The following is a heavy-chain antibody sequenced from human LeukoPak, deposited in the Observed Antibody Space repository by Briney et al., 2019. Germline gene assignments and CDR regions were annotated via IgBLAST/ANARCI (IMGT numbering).Heavy chain of an antibody. V-gene: IGHV3-23*01. CDR1: GFTFSSYG. Sequence: PGGSLRLSCAASGFTFSSYGMSWVRQAPGKGLEWVSAISGSGGSTYYADSVKGRFTISRDNAKNSLYLQMNSLRAEDTAVYYCARVSPNTVTTLQYLDYWGQGTLVTVSS. D-gene: IGHD4-17*01. CDR3: ARVSPNTVTTLQYLDY. CDR2: ISGSGGST. J-gene: IGHJ4*02.